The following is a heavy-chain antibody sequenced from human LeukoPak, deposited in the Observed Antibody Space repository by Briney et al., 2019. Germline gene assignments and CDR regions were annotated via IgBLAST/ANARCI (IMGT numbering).Heavy chain of an antibody. V-gene: IGHV1-69*05. D-gene: IGHD4-11*01. CDR1: GGTFSSYA. CDR2: IIPIFGTA. Sequence: SVKVSCKASGGTFSSYAISWVRQAPGQGLEWMGGIIPIFGTANYAQKFQGRVTITTDESTSTAYMELSSLRSEDTAVYYCATLVREVTTDYYYMDVWGKGTTVTVSS. CDR3: ATLVREVTTDYYYMDV. J-gene: IGHJ6*03.